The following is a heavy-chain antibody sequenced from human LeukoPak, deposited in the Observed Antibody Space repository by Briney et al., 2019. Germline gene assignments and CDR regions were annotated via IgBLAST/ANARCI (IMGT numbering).Heavy chain of an antibody. CDR3: ARDKYSSSSGIFDY. D-gene: IGHD6-6*01. CDR1: GGSFSGYY. CDR2: INHSGST. Sequence: PSETLSLTCAVYGGSFSGYYWSWIRQPPGKGLEWIGEINHSGSTNYNPSLKSRVTISVDTSKNQFSLKLSSVTAAGTAVYYCARDKYSSSSGIFDYWGQGTLVTVSS. V-gene: IGHV4-34*01. J-gene: IGHJ4*02.